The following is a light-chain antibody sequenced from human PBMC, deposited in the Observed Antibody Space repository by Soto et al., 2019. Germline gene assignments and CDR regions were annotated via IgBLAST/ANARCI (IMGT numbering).Light chain of an antibody. CDR2: EVI. CDR1: SSDIGTYDY. V-gene: IGLV2-14*01. CDR3: SSYTTSSPLEV. J-gene: IGLJ3*02. Sequence: QSVLTQPASVSGSPGQSITISCTGTSSDIGTYDYVSWYQQHPGKAPKLMIYEVINRPSGISNRFSGSKSGNTASLTIYGLQAEDEADYYCSSYTTSSPLEVFGGGTKLTVL.